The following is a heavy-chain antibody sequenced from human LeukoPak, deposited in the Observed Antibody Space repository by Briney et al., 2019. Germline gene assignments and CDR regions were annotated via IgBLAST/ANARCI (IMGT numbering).Heavy chain of an antibody. CDR1: GFTFSDYY. CDR3: ILAAAGPAY. Sequence: GGSLRLSCAASGFTFSDYYMSWIRQAPGKGLEWVGRIKGKTDGGTPDYAAPVKGRSTISRDHSEDILYLQMNSLNTEDTAVYYCILAAAGPAYWGQGALVTVSS. V-gene: IGHV3-15*01. CDR2: IKGKTDGGTP. J-gene: IGHJ4*02. D-gene: IGHD6-13*01.